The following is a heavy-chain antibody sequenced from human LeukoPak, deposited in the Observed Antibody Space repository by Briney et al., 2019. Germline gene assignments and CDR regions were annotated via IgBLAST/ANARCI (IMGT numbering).Heavy chain of an antibody. CDR3: ARDWLRAPYCGGDCYPGVY. J-gene: IGHJ4*02. V-gene: IGHV1-18*01. Sequence: ASLKVSCKTSGYTFTSYGISWVRQAPGQGLEWMGWISAYNGNTNYAQKLQGRVTMTTDTSTSTAYMELRSLRSDDTAVYYCARDWLRAPYCGGDCYPGVYWGQGTLVTVSS. CDR2: ISAYNGNT. D-gene: IGHD2-21*02. CDR1: GYTFTSYG.